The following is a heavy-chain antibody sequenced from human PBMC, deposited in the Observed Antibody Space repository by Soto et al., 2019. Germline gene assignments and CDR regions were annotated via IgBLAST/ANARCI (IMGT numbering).Heavy chain of an antibody. CDR1: GFTFTSYW. CDR3: ARRGDSSGYPTSYNYYFGMDV. D-gene: IGHD3-22*01. Sequence: GESLKISCKGSGFTFTSYWISWVRQMPGKGLEWMGRIDPSDSYTNYSPSFQGHVTISADKSISTAYLQWSSLKASDTAMYYCARRGDSSGYPTSYNYYFGMDVWGQGTTVTVSS. V-gene: IGHV5-10-1*01. J-gene: IGHJ6*02. CDR2: IDPSDSYT.